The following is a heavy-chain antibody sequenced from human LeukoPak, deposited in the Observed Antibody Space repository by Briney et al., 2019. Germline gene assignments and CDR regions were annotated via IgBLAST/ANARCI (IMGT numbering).Heavy chain of an antibody. Sequence: SETLSLTCTVSGGSISNYYWSWIRQPPRKGLEWIGYVLYSGSINYNPSLKSRVTISIDASKNQFSLKLSSVIAADTAVYYCARLTSGTHPDFDYWGQGTLVTVSS. CDR1: GGSISNYY. CDR3: ARLTSGTHPDFDY. CDR2: VLYSGSI. D-gene: IGHD3-10*01. J-gene: IGHJ4*02. V-gene: IGHV4-59*08.